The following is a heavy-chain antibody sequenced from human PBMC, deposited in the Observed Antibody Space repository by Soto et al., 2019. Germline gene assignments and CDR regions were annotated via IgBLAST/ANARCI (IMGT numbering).Heavy chain of an antibody. CDR1: GYSFTSYW. CDR3: ARPRIAAAGPHPIHNWYFDL. CDR2: IYPGDSDT. D-gene: IGHD6-13*01. Sequence: PGESLKISCKGSGYSFTSYWIGWVRQMPGKGLEWMGIIYPGDSDTRYSPSFQGQVTISADKSISTAYLQWSSLKASDTAMYYCARPRIAAAGPHPIHNWYFDLWGRGTPVTVSS. V-gene: IGHV5-51*01. J-gene: IGHJ2*01.